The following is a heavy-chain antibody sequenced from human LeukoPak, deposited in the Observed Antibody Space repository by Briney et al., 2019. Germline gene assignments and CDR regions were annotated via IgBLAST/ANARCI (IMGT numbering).Heavy chain of an antibody. CDR1: GFTVSSNY. Sequence: GGSLRLSCAASGFTVSSNYMSWVRQAPGKGLEWVSVIYSGGGTNYADSVKGRFTISRDNSQNTLYLQMNSLRAEDTALYYCAKESGGYCSGGSCYRYYFDYWGQGTLVTVSS. CDR2: IYSGGGT. J-gene: IGHJ4*02. V-gene: IGHV3-53*05. D-gene: IGHD2-15*01. CDR3: AKESGGYCSGGSCYRYYFDY.